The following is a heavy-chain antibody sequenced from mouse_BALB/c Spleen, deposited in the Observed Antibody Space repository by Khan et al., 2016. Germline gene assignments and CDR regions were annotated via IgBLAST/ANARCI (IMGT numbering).Heavy chain of an antibody. CDR3: ARWLHYAMDY. Sequence: QIQLVQSGPELKKPGETVKISCKASGYTFTNYGMNWVKQAPGKGLKWMGWINTYTGEPTYADDFKGRFAFSLETSASTAYLQINNLKNEDMATYFCARWLHYAMDYWGQGTSVTGSS. CDR1: GYTFTNYG. CDR2: INTYTGEP. V-gene: IGHV9-1*02. D-gene: IGHD2-2*01. J-gene: IGHJ4*01.